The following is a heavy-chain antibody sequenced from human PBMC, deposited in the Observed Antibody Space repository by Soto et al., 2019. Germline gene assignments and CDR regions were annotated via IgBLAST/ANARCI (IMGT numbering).Heavy chain of an antibody. J-gene: IGHJ4*02. CDR2: ISYDGSNK. CDR3: AKETYSGPLDY. Sequence: LRLSCAASGFTFSSYGMHWVRQAPGKGLEWVAVISYDGSNKYYADSVKGRFTISIDNSKNTLYLQMNSLRAEDTAVYYCAKETYSGPLDYWGQGTLVTVSS. D-gene: IGHD2-15*01. V-gene: IGHV3-30*18. CDR1: GFTFSSYG.